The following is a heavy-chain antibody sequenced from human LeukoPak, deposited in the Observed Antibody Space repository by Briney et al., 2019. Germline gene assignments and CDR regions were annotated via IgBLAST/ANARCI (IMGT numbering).Heavy chain of an antibody. Sequence: PGGSLRLSWAAAGFTLSSYGMLWVRQAPGKGREWVAVIWYDAGNKYYANCVKGRFTICRDNCKNTLYLQMNILRDEDTAVYYCARDGVEFGDLLSGYWGQGTLVTVSS. D-gene: IGHD3-10*01. CDR2: IWYDAGNK. CDR1: GFTLSSYG. CDR3: ARDGVEFGDLLSGY. J-gene: IGHJ4*02. V-gene: IGHV3-33*01.